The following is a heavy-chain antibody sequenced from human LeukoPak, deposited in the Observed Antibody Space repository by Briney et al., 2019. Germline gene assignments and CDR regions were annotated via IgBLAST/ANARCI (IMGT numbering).Heavy chain of an antibody. CDR1: GYSISSGYY. J-gene: IGHJ4*02. CDR3: ARHAPDVENYFDY. Sequence: SETLSLTCAVSGYSISSGYYWGWIRQSPGKGLEWIGSIYHSGSTYYNPSLKSRVTISVDTSKNQFSLKLSSVTAADTAVYYCARHAPDVENYFDYWGQGTLVTVSS. CDR2: IYHSGST. V-gene: IGHV4-38-2*01. D-gene: IGHD3-3*01.